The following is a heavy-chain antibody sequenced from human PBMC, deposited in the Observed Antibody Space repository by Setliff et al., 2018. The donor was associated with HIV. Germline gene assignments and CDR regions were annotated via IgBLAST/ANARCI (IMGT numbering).Heavy chain of an antibody. V-gene: IGHV4-34*01. Sequence: PSETLSLTCAVYGGSFSGHYWSWIRQPPGKGPEWMGEINHSGSTNYNPSLKRRVTMSVDTSKNHVSLKLSSVTAADTAVYYCARHNCGTTACYGVVVWGQGTMVTVSS. CDR2: INHSGST. D-gene: IGHD2-2*01. CDR3: ARHNCGTTACYGVVV. J-gene: IGHJ3*01. CDR1: GGSFSGHY.